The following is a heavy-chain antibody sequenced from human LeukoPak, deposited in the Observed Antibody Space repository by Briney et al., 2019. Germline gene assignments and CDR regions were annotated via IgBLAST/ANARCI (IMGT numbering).Heavy chain of an antibody. V-gene: IGHV3-7*04. CDR2: IKQDGSKK. Sequence: RQAXXXXLXXVANIKQDGSKKSYVDSVKGRFTISRDNAKNSLYLQMNSLRAEDTAIYYCTRVGYIDEGIDYWGQGTLVTVSS. J-gene: IGHJ4*02. CDR3: TRVGYIDEGIDY. D-gene: IGHD5-24*01.